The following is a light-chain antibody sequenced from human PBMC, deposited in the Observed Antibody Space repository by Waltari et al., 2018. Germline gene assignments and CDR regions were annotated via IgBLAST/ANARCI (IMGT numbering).Light chain of an antibody. CDR3: EAWDNSLNGIL. CDR1: SSNLGGYG. J-gene: IGLJ2*01. Sequence: QSVLTQPPSVSGYPGQRVTISCTGSSSNLGGYGVHWYQQLPGTAPKLLIFENNKRPSGVSDRFSGSKSATSASLTITGLQSEDEAEYYCEAWDNSLNGILFGGGTRLTVL. V-gene: IGLV1-44*01. CDR2: ENN.